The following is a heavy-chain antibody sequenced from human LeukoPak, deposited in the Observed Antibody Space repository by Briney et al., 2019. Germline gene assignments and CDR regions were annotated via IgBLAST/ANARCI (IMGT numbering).Heavy chain of an antibody. V-gene: IGHV4-34*01. D-gene: IGHD6-19*01. CDR2: INHSGST. Sequence: SETLSLTCAVYGGSFSGYHWSWIRQPPGKGLEWIGEINHSGSTNYNPSLKSRVTISVDTSKNQFSLKLSSVTAADTAVYYCARYSSGWYVLNWLDPWGQGTLVTVSS. CDR1: GGSFSGYH. J-gene: IGHJ5*02. CDR3: ARYSSGWYVLNWLDP.